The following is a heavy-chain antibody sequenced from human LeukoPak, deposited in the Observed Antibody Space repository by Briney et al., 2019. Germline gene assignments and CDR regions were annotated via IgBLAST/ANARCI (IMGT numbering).Heavy chain of an antibody. D-gene: IGHD3-10*01. V-gene: IGHV3-64*01. J-gene: IGHJ4*02. CDR3: ARGDYSGSGSYYKSSNY. Sequence: GGSLRLSCAASGFTFSNYAMHWVRQAPGKGLEYVSTISSNGGSTYYANSVKGRFTISRDNSKNTLYLQMGSLRAEDMAVYFCARGDYSGSGSYYKSSNYWGQGTLVTVSS. CDR1: GFTFSNYA. CDR2: ISSNGGST.